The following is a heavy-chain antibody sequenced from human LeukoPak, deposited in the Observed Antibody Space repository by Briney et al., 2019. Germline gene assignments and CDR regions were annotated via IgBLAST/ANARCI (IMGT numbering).Heavy chain of an antibody. J-gene: IGHJ4*02. V-gene: IGHV3-30*02. D-gene: IGHD3-3*01. Sequence: GGSLRLSCAASGFTFSSYGMHWVRQAPGKGLEWVAFIRYDGSNKYYADSVKGRFTISRDNSKNTLYLQMNSLRAEDTAVYYCAKEMSGYLLSCFDYWGQGTLVTVSS. CDR2: IRYDGSNK. CDR3: AKEMSGYLLSCFDY. CDR1: GFTFSSYG.